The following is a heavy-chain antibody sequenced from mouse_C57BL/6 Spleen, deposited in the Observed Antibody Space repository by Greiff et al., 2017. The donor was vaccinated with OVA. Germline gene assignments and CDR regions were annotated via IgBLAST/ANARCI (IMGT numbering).Heavy chain of an antibody. D-gene: IGHD1-1*01. J-gene: IGHJ3*01. V-gene: IGHV1-74*01. CDR1: GYTFTSYW. Sequence: QVQLQQPGAELVKPGASVKVSCKASGYTFTSYWMHWVKQRPGQGLEWIGRIHPSDSDTNYNQKFKGKATLTVDKSSSTAYMQLSSLTSDDSAVYYCASNYGSTQFAYWGQGTLVTVSA. CDR2: IHPSDSDT. CDR3: ASNYGSTQFAY.